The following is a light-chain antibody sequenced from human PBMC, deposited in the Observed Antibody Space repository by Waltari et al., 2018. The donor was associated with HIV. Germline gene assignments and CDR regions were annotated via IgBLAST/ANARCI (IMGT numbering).Light chain of an antibody. V-gene: IGLV8-61*01. Sequence: QTVVTQEPSFSVSPGGTITLTCGLSSGSVSDTNYPGWYQQTPGQAPRTLIYTTNSRSSGVPDRFSGSILGNKAALTITGAQADDESDYYCVLYMGSGISMFGGGTKLTVL. J-gene: IGLJ3*02. CDR1: SGSVSDTNY. CDR3: VLYMGSGISM. CDR2: TTN.